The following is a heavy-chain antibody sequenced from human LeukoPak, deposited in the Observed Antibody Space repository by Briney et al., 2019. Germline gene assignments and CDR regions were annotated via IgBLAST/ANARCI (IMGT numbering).Heavy chain of an antibody. CDR3: ARLYGDYNGFDY. CDR1: GFTFSSYA. Sequence: GGSLRLSCAASGFTFSSYAMSWVRQAPGKGLEWVSAISGSGGSTYYADSVKGRFTISRDNAKNSLYLQMNSLRAEDTAVYYCARLYGDYNGFDYWGQGTLVTVSS. CDR2: ISGSGGST. D-gene: IGHD4-17*01. J-gene: IGHJ4*02. V-gene: IGHV3-23*01.